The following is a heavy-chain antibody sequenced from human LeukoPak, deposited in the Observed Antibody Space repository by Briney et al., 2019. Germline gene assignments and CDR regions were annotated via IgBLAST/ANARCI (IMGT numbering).Heavy chain of an antibody. J-gene: IGHJ4*02. V-gene: IGHV3-23*01. CDR2: ISGSDGST. CDR1: GFTFSSYA. D-gene: IGHD6-6*01. Sequence: SGGSLRLSCAASGFTFSSYAMSWVRQAPGKGLEWVSAISGSDGSTYYADSVKGRLTISRDNSKNTLYLQMNSLRAEDTAIYSCAKGSSSNIAARLNYWGQGTLVTVSS. CDR3: AKGSSSNIAARLNY.